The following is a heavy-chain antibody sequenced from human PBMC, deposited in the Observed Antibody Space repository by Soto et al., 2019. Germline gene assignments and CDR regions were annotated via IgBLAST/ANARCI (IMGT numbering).Heavy chain of an antibody. D-gene: IGHD3-16*01. CDR2: IYYSGST. J-gene: IGHJ4*02. CDR3: ARVDGYYRLGGFDY. V-gene: IGHV4-59*01. CDR1: GGSISSYY. Sequence: QVQLQESGPGLVKPSETLSLTCTVSGGSISSYYWSWIRQPPGKGLEWIGYIYYSGSTNYNPSLKRRVTIAVDTSENQFSVKLSSVTAADAAVYYCARVDGYYRLGGFDYWGQGTLVTVSS.